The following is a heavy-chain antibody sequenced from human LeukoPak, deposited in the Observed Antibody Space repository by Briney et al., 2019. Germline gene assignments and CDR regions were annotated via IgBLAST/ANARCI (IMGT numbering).Heavy chain of an antibody. CDR1: GGSISSGGYY. Sequence: PSQTLSLTCAVSGGSISSGGYYWSWIRQPPGKGLEWIGYIYYSGSTKYNPSLKSRVSISADTSKTQFSLKLSSVIAGDTAVYYCARVHYGDNSMDVWGKGTTVTVSS. CDR3: ARVHYGDNSMDV. V-gene: IGHV4-61*08. D-gene: IGHD4-17*01. CDR2: IYYSGST. J-gene: IGHJ6*03.